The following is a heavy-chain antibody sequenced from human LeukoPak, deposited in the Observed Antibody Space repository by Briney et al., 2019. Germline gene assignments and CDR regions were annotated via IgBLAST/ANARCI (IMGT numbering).Heavy chain of an antibody. Sequence: SETLSLTCSVSGGSISSYFWSWIRQPAGKGLEWIGRIYTRGSTDYNPSLKSRVTMSVDTSKNQFSLKLSSVTAADTAVYYCARHGGRYSSSTSWYDYWGQGTLVTVSS. D-gene: IGHD2-2*01. CDR1: GGSISSYF. CDR2: IYTRGST. J-gene: IGHJ4*02. CDR3: ARHGGRYSSSTSWYDY. V-gene: IGHV4-4*07.